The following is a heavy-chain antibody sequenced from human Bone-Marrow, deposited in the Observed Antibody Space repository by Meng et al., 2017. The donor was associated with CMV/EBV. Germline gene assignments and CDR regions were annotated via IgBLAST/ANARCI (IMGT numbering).Heavy chain of an antibody. J-gene: IGHJ6*01. V-gene: IGHV1-2*02. CDR1: GYTFTGYY. Sequence: ASVKVSCKASGYTFTGYYMHWVRQAPGQGLEWMGWINPNSGGTNYAQKFQGRVTMTRDTSISTAYMELSRLRSDDTAVYYCAGGGITIFGVDPELVGHYYYGMDVWGQGTTVTVYS. CDR2: INPNSGGT. CDR3: AGGGITIFGVDPELVGHYYYGMDV. D-gene: IGHD3-3*01.